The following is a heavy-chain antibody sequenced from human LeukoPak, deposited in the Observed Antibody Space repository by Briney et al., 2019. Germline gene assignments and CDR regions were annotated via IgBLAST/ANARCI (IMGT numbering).Heavy chain of an antibody. V-gene: IGHV3-30*02. J-gene: IGHJ4*02. Sequence: GGSLRLSCAGSGFTFSSYGMHWVRQAPGKGLEWVAFIRYDGSNKYYADSVKGRFTISRDNSKNTLYLQMNSLRAEDTAVYYXXXXSSGYYPTYFDYWGQGTLVTVSS. CDR1: GFTFSSYG. CDR3: XXXSSGYYPTYFDY. CDR2: IRYDGSNK. D-gene: IGHD3-22*01.